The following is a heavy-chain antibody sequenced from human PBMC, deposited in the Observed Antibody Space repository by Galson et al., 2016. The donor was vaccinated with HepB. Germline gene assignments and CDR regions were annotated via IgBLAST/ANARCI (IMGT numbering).Heavy chain of an antibody. V-gene: IGHV3-33*01. J-gene: IGHJ4*02. Sequence: SLRLSCAASGFTFNSFGMHWVRQAPGKGLEWVAVIWYDGSNKYYGDSVKGRFTISRDNSKNTLYLQMNSLRAEDTAIYYCAREAPIAAPGANDCWGQGTRGTVSS. D-gene: IGHD6-13*01. CDR2: IWYDGSNK. CDR3: AREAPIAAPGANDC. CDR1: GFTFNSFG.